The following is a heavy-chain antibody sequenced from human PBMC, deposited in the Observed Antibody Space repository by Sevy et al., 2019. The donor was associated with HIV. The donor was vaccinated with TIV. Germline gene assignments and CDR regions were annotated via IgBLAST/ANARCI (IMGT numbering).Heavy chain of an antibody. J-gene: IGHJ4*02. D-gene: IGHD6-19*01. CDR1: GFTFSTYP. V-gene: IGHV3-30-3*01. CDR2: ISSDGSNK. CDR3: ARVNPSGWYGEVFDF. Sequence: GGSLRLSCAASGFTFSTYPMHWVRQAPGKGLEWVAVISSDGSNKYYADSVKGRLTISRDNSKDMLYLQMRSLRAEDTAVYYCARVNPSGWYGEVFDFWGQGTLVTVSS.